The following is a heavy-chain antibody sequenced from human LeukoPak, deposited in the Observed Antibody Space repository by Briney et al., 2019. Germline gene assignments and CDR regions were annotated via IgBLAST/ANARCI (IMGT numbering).Heavy chain of an antibody. CDR1: GFTFSTYS. CDR3: ARGLAAAGLLDY. D-gene: IGHD6-13*01. CDR2: ISSSSSYI. Sequence: GGSLRLSCAASGFTFSTYSMNWVRQAPGKGLEWVSSISSSSSYIYYADSVKGRLTVSRDNAKNSLYLQMNSLRAEDTSVYYCARGLAAAGLLDYWGQGTLVTVSS. V-gene: IGHV3-21*01. J-gene: IGHJ4*02.